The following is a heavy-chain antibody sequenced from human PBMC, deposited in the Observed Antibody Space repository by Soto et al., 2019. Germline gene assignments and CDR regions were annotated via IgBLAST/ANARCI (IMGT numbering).Heavy chain of an antibody. CDR2: IKSKTDGGTT. CDR1: GFTFRNFG. CDR3: TTARIAARPFDY. D-gene: IGHD6-6*01. J-gene: IGHJ4*02. Sequence: GGSLRLSCAASGFTFRNFGMHWVRQAPGKGLEWVGRIKSKTDGGTTDYAAPVKGRFTISRDDSKNTLYLQMNSLKTEDTAVYYCTTARIAARPFDYWGQGTLVTVSS. V-gene: IGHV3-15*01.